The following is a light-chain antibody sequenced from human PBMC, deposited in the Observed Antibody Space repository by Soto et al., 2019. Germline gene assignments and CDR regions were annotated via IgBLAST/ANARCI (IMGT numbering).Light chain of an antibody. CDR2: GAV. CDR3: QQLNNFPPFT. J-gene: IGKJ3*01. V-gene: IGKV1-9*01. CDR1: QGISND. Sequence: IQLTQSPSSLSASIGDRVTITCRASQGISNDLAWYQQKPGKAPKLLIHGAVTLQSGVPSRFSGSGSGKDFTLTISSLQPDDLATDYCQQLNNFPPFTFGPGTKVDLK.